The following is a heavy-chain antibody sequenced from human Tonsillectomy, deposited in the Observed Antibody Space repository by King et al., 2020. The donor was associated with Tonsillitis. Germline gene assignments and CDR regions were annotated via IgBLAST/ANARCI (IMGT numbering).Heavy chain of an antibody. D-gene: IGHD1-14*01. V-gene: IGHV3-15*01. CDR2: IRNKIDGGTT. Sequence: VQLVESGGGLVQPGGSLRLSCTGSGYTFSKDWMAWVRQAPGKGLEWVGRIRNKIDGGTTDYAAPVKGRLRISRDDSRDTLFLQMNRLKTEDTAVYYCTYYNAYDAFNFWGQGTMLTVSS. CDR3: TYYNAYDAFNF. J-gene: IGHJ3*01. CDR1: GYTFSKDW.